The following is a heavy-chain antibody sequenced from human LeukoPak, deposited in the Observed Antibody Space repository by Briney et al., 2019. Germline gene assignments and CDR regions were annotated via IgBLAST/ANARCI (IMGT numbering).Heavy chain of an antibody. CDR2: ISSSSSTI. V-gene: IGHV3-48*02. J-gene: IGHJ5*02. CDR1: GFTFSSYR. Sequence: GGSLRLSCAASGFTFSSYRMNWVRQAPGKGLGWVSYISSSSSTIYYADSVKGRFTISRDNAKNSLYLQMNSLRDEDTAVYYCARGDSSGYGPDHWGQGTLVTVSS. CDR3: ARGDSSGYGPDH. D-gene: IGHD3-22*01.